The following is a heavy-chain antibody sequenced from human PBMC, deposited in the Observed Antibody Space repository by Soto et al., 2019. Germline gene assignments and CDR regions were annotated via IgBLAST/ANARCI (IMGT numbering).Heavy chain of an antibody. CDR1: GFTFSSYW. CDR3: ASPYSSGWNRHDAFDI. J-gene: IGHJ3*02. V-gene: IGHV3-7*01. D-gene: IGHD6-19*01. CDR2: IKQDGSEK. Sequence: EVQLVESGGGLVQPGGSLRLSCAASGFTFSSYWMSWFRQAPGKGLELVANIKQDGSEKYYVDSVKVRFTISRDNAKNSLYLQMNSLRAEDTAVYYCASPYSSGWNRHDAFDIWGQGTMVTVSS.